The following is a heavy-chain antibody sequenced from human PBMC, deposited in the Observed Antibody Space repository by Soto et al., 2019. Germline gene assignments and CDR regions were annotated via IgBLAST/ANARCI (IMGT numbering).Heavy chain of an antibody. Sequence: QVQLQESGPGLVKPSGTLSLTCTVSGGSMSSSNWWNCVRQSPGKGLEWIGEAHHSGRTNYNPSLKSRVTLSVNKYKNHFSLKLSSVNAADTAVYYCARSEATGLDYWGQGTLVTVSS. CDR3: ARSEATGLDY. CDR2: AHHSGRT. V-gene: IGHV4-4*02. J-gene: IGHJ4*02. CDR1: GGSMSSSNW.